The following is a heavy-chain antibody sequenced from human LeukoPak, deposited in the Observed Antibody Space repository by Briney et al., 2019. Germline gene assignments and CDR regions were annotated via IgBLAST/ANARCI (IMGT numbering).Heavy chain of an antibody. V-gene: IGHV3-7*01. Sequence: SGGSLRLSCAASGFTFSNYWMSWVRLAPGKGLEWVANIKQDGSEKYYVDSVEGRFTISRDNAKNLPSLQMNSLRAEDTAVYHCARVFIVGSRSVFDFWGQGTLVTVSS. CDR1: GFTFSNYW. D-gene: IGHD2-21*01. J-gene: IGHJ4*02. CDR2: IKQDGSEK. CDR3: ARVFIVGSRSVFDF.